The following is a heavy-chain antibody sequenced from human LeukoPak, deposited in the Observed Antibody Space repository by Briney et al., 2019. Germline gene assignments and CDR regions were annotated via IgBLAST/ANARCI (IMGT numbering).Heavy chain of an antibody. D-gene: IGHD3-22*01. CDR1: GGTISSSSYY. Sequence: NTSETLSLTCTVSGGTISSSSYYWGWIRQPPGKGLEWIGSIYYSGSTYYNPSLKSRVTISVDTSKNQFSLKLSSVTAPDTAVYFCARGGKRGSMIVVVRDYWGQGTLVTVSS. V-gene: IGHV4-39*01. J-gene: IGHJ4*02. CDR3: ARGGKRGSMIVVVRDY. CDR2: IYYSGST.